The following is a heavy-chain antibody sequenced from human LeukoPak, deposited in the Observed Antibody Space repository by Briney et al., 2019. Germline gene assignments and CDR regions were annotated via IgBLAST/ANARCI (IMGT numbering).Heavy chain of an antibody. Sequence: GGSLRLSCAASGFTFSSYSMNWVRQAPGKGLEWVAGMTNLGGTTDYADSVRGRFIISRDKSKNTLYLQMNSLRVEDTAEYYCAKDGLRGYDFDHWGQGTLVIVSS. CDR2: MTNLGGTT. J-gene: IGHJ5*02. CDR3: AKDGLRGYDFDH. CDR1: GFTFSSYS. V-gene: IGHV3-23*01. D-gene: IGHD5-12*01.